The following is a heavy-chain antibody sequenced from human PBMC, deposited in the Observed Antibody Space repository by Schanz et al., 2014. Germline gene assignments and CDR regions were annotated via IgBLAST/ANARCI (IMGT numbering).Heavy chain of an antibody. J-gene: IGHJ5*02. CDR1: GYTLTNFD. CDR2: MNPNSGTT. V-gene: IGHV1-8*01. CDR3: VREGLIIRGLTGWFDP. Sequence: QVQLVQSGAEVKKPGASVKVSCKASGYTLTNFDINWVRQAPGQGLEWMGWMNPNSGTTGYAQKFQGRVTMTRNTATSTAYMELRGLRSDDTAVYYCVREGLIIRGLTGWFDPWGQGTLVTVSS. D-gene: IGHD3-10*01.